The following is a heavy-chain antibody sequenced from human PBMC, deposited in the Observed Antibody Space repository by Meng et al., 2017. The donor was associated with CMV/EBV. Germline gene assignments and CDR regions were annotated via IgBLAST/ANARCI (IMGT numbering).Heavy chain of an antibody. D-gene: IGHD4-17*01. V-gene: IGHV3-11*01. CDR1: GFTFSDYY. J-gene: IGHJ6*02. Sequence: GASLQISCAASGFTFSDYYRSWIRHAPGKGLEWVSYISSSGSTIYYADSVKGRFTISRDNAKNSLYLQMNSLRAEDTAVYYCARYGYGDYDYYGMDVWGQGTTVTVSS. CDR2: ISSSGSTI. CDR3: ARYGYGDYDYYGMDV.